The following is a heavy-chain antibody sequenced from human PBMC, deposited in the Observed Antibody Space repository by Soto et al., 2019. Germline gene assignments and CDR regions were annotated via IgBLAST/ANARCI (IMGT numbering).Heavy chain of an antibody. J-gene: IGHJ4*02. CDR3: AREEGPYSLDY. Sequence: SVKVSCKACGGTFINSALTWVRQAPGQGLEWMGGIVPLFGTAKYAQKFRGRVTITADESTSTAYMELSSLRFEDTAMYYCAREEGPYSLDYWGQGTLVTGSS. CDR2: IVPLFGTA. CDR1: GGTFINSA. V-gene: IGHV1-69*13.